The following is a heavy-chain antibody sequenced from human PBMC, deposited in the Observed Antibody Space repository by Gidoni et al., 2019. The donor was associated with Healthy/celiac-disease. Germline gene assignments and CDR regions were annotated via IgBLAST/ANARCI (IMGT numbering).Heavy chain of an antibody. J-gene: IGHJ4*02. Sequence: QVPLVESGGGVVQPGMSLRLSCAASGFTFSSYGMHWFRQAPGKGLEWVAVIWYDGSNKYYADSVKGRFTISRDNSKNTLYLQMNSLRAEDTAVYYCARDSGDIVVVPAAIMGRIAAAGLVDYWGQGTLVTVSS. CDR2: IWYDGSNK. D-gene: IGHD2-2*01. CDR3: ARDSGDIVVVPAAIMGRIAAAGLVDY. CDR1: GFTFSSYG. V-gene: IGHV3-33*01.